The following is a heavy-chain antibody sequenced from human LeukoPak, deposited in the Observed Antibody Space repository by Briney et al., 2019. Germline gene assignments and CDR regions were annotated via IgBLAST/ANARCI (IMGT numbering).Heavy chain of an antibody. V-gene: IGHV1-46*01. CDR2: INPSGGST. CDR1: GYTFTNYY. J-gene: IGHJ4*02. Sequence: GASVKVSCKASGYTFTNYYMHWMRQAPGQGLEWMGIINPSGGSTTYAQKFQGRVTMTRDTSTSTVYMELSSLRSEDTALYYCARGPGRYYFDYWGQGTLVTVSS. CDR3: ARGPGRYYFDY.